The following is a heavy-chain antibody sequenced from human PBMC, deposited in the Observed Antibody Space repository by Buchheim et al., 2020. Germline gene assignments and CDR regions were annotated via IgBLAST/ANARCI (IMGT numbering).Heavy chain of an antibody. CDR1: GFSFTSYW. CDR3: TRARTGFDT. J-gene: IGHJ5*02. Sequence: EVQLVESGGGLVQPGGSLRLFCAASGFSFTSYWMHWVRHAPGKGLEWVSRINTDGSSTAHADSVKGRFPISRATPKDPLYLEMNSLRGEDTAVYYCTRARTGFDTWGQGTL. V-gene: IGHV3-74*01. CDR2: INTDGSST.